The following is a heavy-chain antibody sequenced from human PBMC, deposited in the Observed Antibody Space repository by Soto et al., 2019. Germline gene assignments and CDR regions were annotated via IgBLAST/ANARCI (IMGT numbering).Heavy chain of an antibody. V-gene: IGHV3-30-3*01. D-gene: IGHD3-3*01. CDR3: ARDGYYDFWSGYRHDAFDI. CDR2: ISYDGSNK. J-gene: IGHJ3*02. CDR1: GFTFSSYA. Sequence: QVQLVESGGGVVQPGRSLRLSCAASGFTFSSYAMHWVRQAPGKGLEWVAVISYDGSNKYYADSVKGRFTISRDNSKNTLYLQMNSLRAEDTAVYYCARDGYYDFWSGYRHDAFDIWGQGTMVTVSS.